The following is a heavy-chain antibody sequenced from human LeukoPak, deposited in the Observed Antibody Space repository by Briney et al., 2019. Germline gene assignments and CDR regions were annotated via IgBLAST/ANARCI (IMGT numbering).Heavy chain of an antibody. D-gene: IGHD3-22*01. CDR3: AREGDSSGYYFDY. V-gene: IGHV4-59*01. CDR1: GASISSSF. CDR2: IYYSGST. J-gene: IGHJ4*02. Sequence: SETLSLTCTVSGASISSSFWSWIRQPPGKGLEYIGYIYYSGSTNYNPSLKSRVTISVDTSKNQFSLKLSSVTAADTAVYYCAREGDSSGYYFDYWGQGTLVTVSS.